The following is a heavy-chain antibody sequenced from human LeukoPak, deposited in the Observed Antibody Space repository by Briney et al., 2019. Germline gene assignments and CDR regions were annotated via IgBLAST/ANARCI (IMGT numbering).Heavy chain of an antibody. J-gene: IGHJ4*02. CDR2: INPDGSET. V-gene: IGHV3-74*01. CDR3: ARDPVRRDSY. D-gene: IGHD3-10*01. Sequence: GGSLRLSCAASGFTFNTYWMHWVRQAPGKGLVWVSHINPDGSETNYADSVTGRFTISRDNVKNTLYLQMNSLRAEDTAVYYCARDPVRRDSYWGQGILVTVSS. CDR1: GFTFNTYW.